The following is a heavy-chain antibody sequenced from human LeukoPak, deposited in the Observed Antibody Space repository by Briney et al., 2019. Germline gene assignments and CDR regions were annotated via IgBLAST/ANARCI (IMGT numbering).Heavy chain of an antibody. CDR1: GFTFSSYW. Sequence: GGSLRLSCAASGFTFSSYWMHWVRQAPGKGLVWVSRINTDGSSTSYADSVRGRFTTSRDNAKNTLYLQMNSLRAEDTAVYYCARDRVTIFGVVIIGGNWFDPWGQGTLVTVSS. CDR3: ARDRVTIFGVVIIGGNWFDP. CDR2: INTDGSST. V-gene: IGHV3-74*01. J-gene: IGHJ5*02. D-gene: IGHD3-3*01.